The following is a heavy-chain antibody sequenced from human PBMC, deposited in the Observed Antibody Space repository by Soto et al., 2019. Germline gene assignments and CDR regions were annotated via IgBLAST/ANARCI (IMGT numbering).Heavy chain of an antibody. J-gene: IGHJ4*02. V-gene: IGHV3-23*01. Sequence: EVQLLESGGNLVQPGGSLRLSCSASGFTFSSYALTWVRQAPGKGLEWISAISGSGGTTYFADSVKGRFTISRDNSMDTLYLQMISLTAEDTAVYYCVKHHGGVLSHFHQWGQGTLVTVSS. CDR2: ISGSGGTT. CDR1: GFTFSSYA. D-gene: IGHD3-10*01. CDR3: VKHHGGVLSHFHQ.